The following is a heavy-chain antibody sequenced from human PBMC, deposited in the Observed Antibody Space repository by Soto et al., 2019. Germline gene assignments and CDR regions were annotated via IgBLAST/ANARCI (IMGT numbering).Heavy chain of an antibody. D-gene: IGHD3-3*01. CDR1: GFTFSTSA. J-gene: IGHJ6*02. Sequence: GGSLRLSCTASGFTFSTSAMSWVRRAPGRGLEWVSGISGSGAGTYYADSVKGRFTISRDNSKNTLYLQMSGLRAEDAAVYYCAKGPTVFGAVISFDYYYGMYVWGQGTTVTVSS. V-gene: IGHV3-23*01. CDR3: AKGPTVFGAVISFDYYYGMYV. CDR2: ISGSGAGT.